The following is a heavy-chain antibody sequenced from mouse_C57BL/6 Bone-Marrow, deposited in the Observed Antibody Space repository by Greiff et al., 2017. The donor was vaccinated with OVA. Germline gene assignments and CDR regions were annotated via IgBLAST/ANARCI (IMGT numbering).Heavy chain of an antibody. CDR1: GYTFTSYG. Sequence: VQLQQSGAELARPGASVKLSCKASGYTFTSYGISWVKQRTGQGLEWIGEIYHRSGNPYYNEKFKGKGTLTAAKSSSTAYMELRSMTSEDSAVYFCAGYYDGYYVRYWGQGTTLTVSS. V-gene: IGHV1-81*01. CDR3: AGYYDGYYVRY. CDR2: IYHRSGNP. D-gene: IGHD2-3*01. J-gene: IGHJ2*01.